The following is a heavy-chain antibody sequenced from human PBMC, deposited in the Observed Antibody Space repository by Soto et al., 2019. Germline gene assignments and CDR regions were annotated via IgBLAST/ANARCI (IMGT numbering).Heavy chain of an antibody. V-gene: IGHV3-9*01. Sequence: EVQLVESGGGSVQPGRSLRLSCAASGFSFDDYGMHWVRQGPGKGLEWVSGISWNSGDIYYADSVKGRFTISRDNAKRSLYLQMNSLRTEDTALYYCAKDNDLDRDWPLDYWGQGILVTVSS. CDR3: AKDNDLDRDWPLDY. J-gene: IGHJ4*02. CDR1: GFSFDDYG. D-gene: IGHD2-2*03. CDR2: ISWNSGDI.